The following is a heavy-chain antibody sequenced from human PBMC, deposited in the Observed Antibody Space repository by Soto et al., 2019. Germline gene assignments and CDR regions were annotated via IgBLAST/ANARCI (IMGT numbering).Heavy chain of an antibody. CDR2: FDPEDGET. CDR1: VYTLTELS. V-gene: IGHV1-24*01. D-gene: IGHD4-4*01. J-gene: IGHJ5*02. CDR3: VGNYGGWFDP. Sequence: ASAKVSCKVSVYTLTELSMHWVRQATGKGLEWMGGFDPEDGETIYAQKFQGRVTMTEDTSTDTAYMELSSLRSEDTAVYYCVGNYGGWFDPWGQGTLVTVSS.